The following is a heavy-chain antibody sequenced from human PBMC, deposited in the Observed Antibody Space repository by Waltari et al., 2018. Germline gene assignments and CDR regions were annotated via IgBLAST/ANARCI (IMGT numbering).Heavy chain of an antibody. CDR3: ARDNPYSSSWITFFDTFDI. CDR2: VSSDGADR. D-gene: IGHD6-13*01. CDR1: GFRFSTSA. V-gene: IGHV3-30-3*01. J-gene: IGHJ3*02. Sequence: QVQLVESGGGVVQPGGSLRLSCTASGFRFSTSAMHWVRQAPGRGLEWVAFVSSDGADRRYSDSVQGRFTISRDNSKNTMYLQMDSLRAEDTAVYYCARDNPYSSSWITFFDTFDIWGQGTMVTVSS.